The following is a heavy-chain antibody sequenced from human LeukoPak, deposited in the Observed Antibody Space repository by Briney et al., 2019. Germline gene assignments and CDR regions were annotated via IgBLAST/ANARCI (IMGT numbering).Heavy chain of an antibody. D-gene: IGHD6-19*01. Sequence: GRSLRLSCAASGFTFSSYGMHWVRQAPGKGLEWVAVIWYGGSNKYYADSVKGRFTISRDNSKNTLYLQMNSLRAEDTAVYYCAKDNSSGSYYFDYWGQGTLVTVSS. CDR1: GFTFSSYG. CDR2: IWYGGSNK. CDR3: AKDNSSGSYYFDY. V-gene: IGHV3-30*18. J-gene: IGHJ4*02.